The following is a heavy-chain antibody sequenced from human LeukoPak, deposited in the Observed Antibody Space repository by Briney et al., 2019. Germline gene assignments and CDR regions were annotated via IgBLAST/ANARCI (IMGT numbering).Heavy chain of an antibody. CDR2: IYYSGST. D-gene: IGHD4-17*01. CDR3: AREDYGDYVGGPSDAFDI. J-gene: IGHJ3*02. V-gene: IGHV4-30-4*01. CDR1: GGSISSGDYY. Sequence: PSETLSLTCTVSGGSISSGDYYWSWIRQPPGKGLEWIGYIYYSGSTYYNPSLKSRVTISVDTSKNQFSLKLSSVTAADTAVYYCAREDYGDYVGGPSDAFDIWGQGTMVTVSS.